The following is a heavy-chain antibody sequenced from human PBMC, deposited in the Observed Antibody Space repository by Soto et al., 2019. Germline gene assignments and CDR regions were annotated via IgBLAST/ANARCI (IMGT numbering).Heavy chain of an antibody. CDR2: INHSGST. V-gene: IGHV4-34*01. D-gene: IGHD6-19*01. Sequence: QVPLQQWGAGLLRPSETLSLTCAVNGGSFSGYYWSWIRQSPGKGLEWIGEINHSGSTNYNPSLKSRVTISVDTSKNQFSRKLRSVTAADTAVYYCARRTGSGWFFDSWGQGTLVTVSS. CDR1: GGSFSGYY. J-gene: IGHJ4*02. CDR3: ARRTGSGWFFDS.